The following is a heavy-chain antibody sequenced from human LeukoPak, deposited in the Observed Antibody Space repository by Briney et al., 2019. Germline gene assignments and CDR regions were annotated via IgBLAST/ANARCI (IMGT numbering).Heavy chain of an antibody. D-gene: IGHD6-13*01. CDR2: IYYSGST. CDR1: GGSISSYY. Sequence: PSETLSLTCTVSGGSISSYYWSWIRQPPGKGLEWIGYIYYSGSTNYNPSLKSRVTISVDTSKNQFSLKLSSVTAADTAVYYCARAPSIAAADNFDYWGQGTLVTVSS. V-gene: IGHV4-59*12. CDR3: ARAPSIAAADNFDY. J-gene: IGHJ4*02.